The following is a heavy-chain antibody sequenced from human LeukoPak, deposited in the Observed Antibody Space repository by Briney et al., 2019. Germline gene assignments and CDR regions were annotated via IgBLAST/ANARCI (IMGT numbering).Heavy chain of an antibody. D-gene: IGHD3-22*01. CDR3: ARNRGDDSSGYYRSDAFDI. Sequence: GSVKVSCKASGYTFTSYGISWVRQAPGQGLEWMGWISAYNGNTNYAQKLQGRVTMTTDTSTSTAYMELSSLRSEDTAVYYCARNRGDDSSGYYRSDAFDIWGQGTMVTVSS. CDR2: ISAYNGNT. J-gene: IGHJ3*02. CDR1: GYTFTSYG. V-gene: IGHV1-18*01.